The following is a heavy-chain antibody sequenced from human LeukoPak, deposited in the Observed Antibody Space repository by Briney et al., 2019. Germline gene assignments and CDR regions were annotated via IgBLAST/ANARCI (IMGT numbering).Heavy chain of an antibody. V-gene: IGHV5-51*01. Sequence: GESLKISCQGSGYSFTNYWIGWVRQMPGKGLEWMGIIYPGDSDARYSPSFQGQVTISAVRSITTAYLQWSSLKALDTAMYYCAIALDYGDYIFDPWGQGTLVTVSS. J-gene: IGHJ5*02. D-gene: IGHD4-17*01. CDR1: GYSFTNYW. CDR3: AIALDYGDYIFDP. CDR2: IYPGDSDA.